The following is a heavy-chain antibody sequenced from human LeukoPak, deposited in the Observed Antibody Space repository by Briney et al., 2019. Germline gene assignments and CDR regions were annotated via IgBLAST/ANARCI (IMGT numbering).Heavy chain of an antibody. CDR1: GGSISSGGYY. D-gene: IGHD3-10*01. J-gene: IGHJ4*02. Sequence: PSQTLSLTCTVSGGSISSGGYYWSWIRQHPGKGLEWIGYIYHSGSAYYNPSLQSRATISVDTPKSQFSLKVSSVIAADTAVYYCARDSGRFGTVDYWGQGTLVTVSS. CDR2: IYHSGSA. CDR3: ARDSGRFGTVDY. V-gene: IGHV4-31*03.